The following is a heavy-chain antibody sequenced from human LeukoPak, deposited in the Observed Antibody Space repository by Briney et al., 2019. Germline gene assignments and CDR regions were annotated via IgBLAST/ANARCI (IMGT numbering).Heavy chain of an antibody. CDR2: INPNSGGT. CDR3: ARGSTIFGVVILGYYFDY. J-gene: IGHJ4*02. CDR1: GYTFTDYF. D-gene: IGHD3-3*01. Sequence: ASVKVSCKASGYTFTDYFLHWVRQAPGQGLEWMGWINPNSGGTNYAQKFQGRVTMTRDTSISTAYMELSRLRSDDTAVYYCARGSTIFGVVILGYYFDYWGQGTLVTVSS. V-gene: IGHV1-2*02.